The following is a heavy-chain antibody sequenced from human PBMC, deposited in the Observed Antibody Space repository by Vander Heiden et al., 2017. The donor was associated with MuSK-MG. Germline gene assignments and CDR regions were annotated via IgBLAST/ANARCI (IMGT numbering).Heavy chain of an antibody. CDR2: ISAYNGNT. D-gene: IGHD2-15*01. Sequence: QVQLVQSGAEVKKPGASVKVSCKASGYTFTSYGISWVRQAPGQGLEWMGWISAYNGNTNYAQKLQGRVTMTTDTSTSTAYMELRSLRSDDTAVYYCARYRVYCSGGSCYSTDYNWFDPWGQGTLVTVSS. V-gene: IGHV1-18*01. J-gene: IGHJ5*02. CDR1: GYTFTSYG. CDR3: ARYRVYCSGGSCYSTDYNWFDP.